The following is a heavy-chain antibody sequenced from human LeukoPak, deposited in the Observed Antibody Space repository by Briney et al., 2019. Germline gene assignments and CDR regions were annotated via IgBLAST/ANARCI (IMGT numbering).Heavy chain of an antibody. D-gene: IGHD6-13*01. Sequence: GGSLRLSCAASEFIFSGYWTNGVGQAPGGGVEGVAKIKQDGSEKEYVDSVRGRFTISRDNAKNSPYLQMNSLRVEDTAVYYCARDGFVGAADYWGQGTLVTVSS. CDR2: IKQDGSEK. V-gene: IGHV3-7*01. CDR3: ARDGFVGAADY. J-gene: IGHJ4*02. CDR1: EFIFSGYW.